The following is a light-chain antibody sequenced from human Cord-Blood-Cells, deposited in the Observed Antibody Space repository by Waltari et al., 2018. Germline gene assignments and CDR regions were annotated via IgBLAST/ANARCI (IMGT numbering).Light chain of an antibody. CDR2: AVS. CDR3: CSYAGSSTFVV. J-gene: IGLJ2*01. CDR1: SSDVGSYNL. V-gene: IGLV2-23*02. Sequence: QSALTQPASVSGSPGQSLTISCSGTSSDVGSYNLVSWYQQHPGKAPQLMIYAVSKRPSGVSHPSAGSTSGNTASLTNTGLQAGDGADYYCCSYAGSSTFVVVGGGTKLTVV.